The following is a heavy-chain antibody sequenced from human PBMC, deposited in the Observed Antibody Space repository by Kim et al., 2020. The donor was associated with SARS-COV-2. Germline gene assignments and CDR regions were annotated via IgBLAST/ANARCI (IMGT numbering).Heavy chain of an antibody. CDR3: TRPVVVVVATASAFDI. Sequence: VKGRFTISRDNAKSMAYLQMNSLKTEDTAVYYCTRPVVVVVATASAFDIWGQGTMVTVSS. D-gene: IGHD2-21*01. J-gene: IGHJ3*02. V-gene: IGHV3-49*02.